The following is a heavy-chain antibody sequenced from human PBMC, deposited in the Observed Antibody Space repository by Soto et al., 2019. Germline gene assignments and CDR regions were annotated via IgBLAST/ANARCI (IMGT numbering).Heavy chain of an antibody. CDR1: GGSISSSSYX. V-gene: IGHV4-39*01. Sequence: PSETLSLTCTVSGGSISSSSYXXXXXXXPPGKGLEWNGSIYYSGSSYYNPSLKSRVTISVDTSKNQFSLKLSSVTAADSAVYYCARRTWIQLWPFDYWGQGTLVTVSS. D-gene: IGHD5-18*01. J-gene: IGHJ4*02. CDR3: ARRTWIQLWPFDY. CDR2: IYYSGSS.